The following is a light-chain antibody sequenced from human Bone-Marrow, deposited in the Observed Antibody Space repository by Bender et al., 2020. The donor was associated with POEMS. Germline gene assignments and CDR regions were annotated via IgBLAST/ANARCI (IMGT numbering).Light chain of an antibody. Sequence: QSVLTQPPSASGTPGQRVTISCSGSSSNVGTNYVFWYQQFPGAAPKLVIARNDQRPSGVPDRFSSSKSGTSASLAISGLRSEDEADYYCAAWEDSLNGWVFGGGTKLTVL. V-gene: IGLV1-47*01. CDR1: SSNVGTNY. CDR2: RND. J-gene: IGLJ3*02. CDR3: AAWEDSLNGWV.